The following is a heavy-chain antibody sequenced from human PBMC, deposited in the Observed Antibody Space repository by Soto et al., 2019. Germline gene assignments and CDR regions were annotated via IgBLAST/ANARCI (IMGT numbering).Heavy chain of an antibody. J-gene: IGHJ3*02. CDR2: IIPVFGTA. Sequence: QVQLVQSGAEVKKPGSSVKVSCKASGATLNTFINYGITWVRQAPGQGLEWMGGIIPVFGTANYAQKFQGRVTISADGSTRTAYMELSSLSSDDTAVYYCARGAATKIVVVMYDACEIWGQGTRVTVSS. V-gene: IGHV1-69*12. D-gene: IGHD3-22*01. CDR1: GATLNTFINYG. CDR3: ARGAATKIVVVMYDACEI.